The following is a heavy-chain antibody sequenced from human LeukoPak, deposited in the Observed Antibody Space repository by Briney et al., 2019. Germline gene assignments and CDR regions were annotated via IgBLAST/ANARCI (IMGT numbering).Heavy chain of an antibody. Sequence: GGSLRLSCAASGFTFSSYEMNWVRQAPGKGLEWVSYISSSGSTIYYADSVKGRFTISRDNAKNSLYLQMNSLRAEDTAVYYSARVGYSYGYYYYYMDVWGKGTTVTVSS. CDR3: ARVGYSYGYYYYYMDV. CDR2: ISSSGSTI. J-gene: IGHJ6*03. V-gene: IGHV3-48*03. D-gene: IGHD5-18*01. CDR1: GFTFSSYE.